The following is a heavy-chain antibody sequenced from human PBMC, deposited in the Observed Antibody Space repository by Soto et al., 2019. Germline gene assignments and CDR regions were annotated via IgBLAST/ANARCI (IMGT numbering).Heavy chain of an antibody. Sequence: QVQLVQSGAEVKKPGSSVKVSCKASGGTFSSYAISWVRQAPGQGLEWMGGIIPIFGTANYAQKFQGRVTITADESTSTAYMELSSLRSEDTAVYYCARDLRPQGIFWSGLGAFDIWGQGTMFTVSS. CDR1: GGTFSSYA. D-gene: IGHD3-3*01. J-gene: IGHJ3*02. CDR3: ARDLRPQGIFWSGLGAFDI. V-gene: IGHV1-69*01. CDR2: IIPIFGTA.